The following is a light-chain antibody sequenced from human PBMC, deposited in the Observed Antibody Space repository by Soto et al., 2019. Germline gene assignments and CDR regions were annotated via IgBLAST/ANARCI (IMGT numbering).Light chain of an antibody. J-gene: IGKJ1*01. CDR1: QSINSW. Sequence: DIQMTQSPSTLSASVGDGVTISCRASQSINSWLAWYQQQPGKAPKLLIYDAFNLASGVPSRLSGSGSGTEFTLTISSLQPDDFGTYYCQQYSSSWTFGQGTKVEMK. CDR2: DAF. V-gene: IGKV1-5*01. CDR3: QQYSSSWT.